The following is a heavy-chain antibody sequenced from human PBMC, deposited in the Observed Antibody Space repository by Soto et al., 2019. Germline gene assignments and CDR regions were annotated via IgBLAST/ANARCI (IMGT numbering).Heavy chain of an antibody. CDR3: ARGVVPVYYMDV. V-gene: IGHV4-39*01. Sequence: SETLSLTCTVSGGSINSSTYYWGWIRQPPGKGLEYIGHIYYSGTTYYNPSLQSRVSISVDASKNQFSLKLSSVTAADTAVYYCARGVVPVYYMDVWGKGTTVTVSS. CDR2: IYYSGTT. D-gene: IGHD2-2*01. J-gene: IGHJ6*03. CDR1: GGSINSSTYY.